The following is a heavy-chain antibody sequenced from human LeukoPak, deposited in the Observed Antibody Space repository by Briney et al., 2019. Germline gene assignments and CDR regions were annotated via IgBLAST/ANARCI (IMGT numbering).Heavy chain of an antibody. V-gene: IGHV3-9*01. D-gene: IGHD7-27*01. J-gene: IGHJ4*02. CDR2: INWNSATL. CDR3: VKGGGGLFLPDWGRCDF. Sequence: SRRLSCVASGFTFDDSVMHWVRQAPGKGLEWVGGINWNSATLGYADSMKGRFIISSDSAKNSLHLQMNSLRVEDTAWYYCVKGGGGLFLPDWGRCDFRGQGTLVNVSS. CDR1: GFTFDDSV.